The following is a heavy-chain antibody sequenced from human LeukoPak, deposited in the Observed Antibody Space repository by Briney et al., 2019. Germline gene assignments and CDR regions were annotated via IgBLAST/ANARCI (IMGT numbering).Heavy chain of an antibody. J-gene: IGHJ4*02. D-gene: IGHD2-2*01. Sequence: SETLSLTCAVSGGSFSGYYWSWIRQPPGKGLEWIGEINHSGSINYNPSLKSRVTISVDTSKNQFSLELSSVTAADTAVYYCARKVPAAKGPFDYWGQGTLVTVSS. CDR1: GGSFSGYY. CDR3: ARKVPAAKGPFDY. V-gene: IGHV4-34*01. CDR2: INHSGSI.